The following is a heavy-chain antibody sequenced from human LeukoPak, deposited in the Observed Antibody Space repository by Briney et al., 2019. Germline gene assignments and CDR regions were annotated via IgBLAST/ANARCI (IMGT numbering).Heavy chain of an antibody. V-gene: IGHV3-21*01. CDR1: GFTFSSSA. D-gene: IGHD4-17*01. CDR2: INSISSHI. CDR3: ARGSYGDYDY. J-gene: IGHJ4*02. Sequence: GGSLRLSCATSGFTFSSSAMNWVRQAPGKGLEWVSSINSISSHIYYAGSVRGRFTISRDNAKDSVYLQMTSLRAEDTAVYYCARGSYGDYDYWGQGTLVTVSS.